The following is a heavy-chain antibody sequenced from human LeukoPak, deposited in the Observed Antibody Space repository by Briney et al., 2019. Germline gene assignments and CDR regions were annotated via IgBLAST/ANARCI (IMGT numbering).Heavy chain of an antibody. CDR2: IYYSGST. J-gene: IGHJ4*02. Sequence: SETLSLTCTVSGGSISSSSYYWGWIRQPPGKGLEWIGSIYYSGSTYYNPSLKSRVTISVDTSKNQFSLKLSSVTAADMAVYYCARVGDSSGYYHGHYFDYWGQGTLVTVSS. V-gene: IGHV4-39*07. CDR3: ARVGDSSGYYHGHYFDY. D-gene: IGHD3-22*01. CDR1: GGSISSSSYY.